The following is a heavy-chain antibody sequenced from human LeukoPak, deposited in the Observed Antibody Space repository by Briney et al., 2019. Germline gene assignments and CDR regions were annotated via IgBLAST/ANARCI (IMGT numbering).Heavy chain of an antibody. CDR2: IYYSGST. V-gene: IGHV4-61*01. CDR1: GGSISSGSYY. J-gene: IGHJ6*03. CDR3: ARALDYYMDV. Sequence: SETLSLTCTVSGGSISSGSYYWSWIRQPPGKGLEWIGYIYYSGSTNYNPSLKSRVTISVDTSKNQFSLKLSSVTAADTAVYYCARALDYYMDVWGKGTTVTVSS.